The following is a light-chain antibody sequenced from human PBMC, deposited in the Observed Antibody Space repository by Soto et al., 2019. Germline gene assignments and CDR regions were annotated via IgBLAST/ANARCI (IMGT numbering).Light chain of an antibody. J-gene: IGLJ1*01. CDR2: DVS. Sequence: RAATVSRSRGPSNNKTYTGTSSDGGGYNYVSWYQQHPGKAPKLMIYDVSNRPSGVSNRFSGSKSGNTASLTISGLQAEDEADYYCSSYTSSSTLDVFGTGTKVTVL. CDR1: SSDGGGYNY. V-gene: IGLV2-14*01. CDR3: SSYTSSSTLDV.